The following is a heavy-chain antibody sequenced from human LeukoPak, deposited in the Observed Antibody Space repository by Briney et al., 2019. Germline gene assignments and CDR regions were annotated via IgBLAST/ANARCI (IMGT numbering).Heavy chain of an antibody. CDR3: ARDLGGFDDYGDYFDY. D-gene: IGHD4-17*01. CDR1: GFTFSSYA. V-gene: IGHV3-30-3*01. Sequence: GRSLRLSCAASGFTFSSYAMHWVRQAPGKGLEWVAVISYDGSNKYYADSVKGRFTISRDNSKNTLYLQMNSLRAEDTAVYYCARDLGGFDDYGDYFDYWGQGTLVTVSS. J-gene: IGHJ4*02. CDR2: ISYDGSNK.